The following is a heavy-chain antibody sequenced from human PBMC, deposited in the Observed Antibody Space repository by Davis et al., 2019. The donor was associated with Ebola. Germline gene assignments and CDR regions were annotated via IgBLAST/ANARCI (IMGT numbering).Heavy chain of an antibody. D-gene: IGHD3-3*01. CDR1: GFTFSSYA. Sequence: PGGSLRLSCVASGFTFSSYAMSWVRQAPGKGLEWVSAISGGGGSTYNADSVKGRFTISRDNSKNTLYLQMSSLRAEDTAVYYCAKGGFDQTAYYDFWSGYYGPVYYYYMDVWGKGTTVTVSS. CDR3: AKGGFDQTAYYDFWSGYYGPVYYYYMDV. V-gene: IGHV3-23*01. CDR2: ISGGGGST. J-gene: IGHJ6*03.